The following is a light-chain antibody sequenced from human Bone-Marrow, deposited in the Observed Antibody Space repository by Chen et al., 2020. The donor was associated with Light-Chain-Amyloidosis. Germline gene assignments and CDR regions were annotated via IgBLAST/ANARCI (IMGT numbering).Light chain of an antibody. CDR3: QVWDRSSDRPV. CDR2: DDS. Sequence: SYVLTQPSSVSVAPGHTAPIACGGNNIGSTSVHWYQQTPGQAPLLVVYDDSDRPSGIPARLSGSNSGNTATLTISRVEAGDEADYYCQVWDRSSDRPVFGGGTKLTVL. V-gene: IGLV3-21*02. J-gene: IGLJ3*02. CDR1: NIGSTS.